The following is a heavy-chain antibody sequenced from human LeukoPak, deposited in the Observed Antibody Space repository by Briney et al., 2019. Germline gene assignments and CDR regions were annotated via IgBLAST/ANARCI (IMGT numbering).Heavy chain of an antibody. CDR1: GFTFSSYA. V-gene: IGHV3-30*14. J-gene: IGHJ4*02. CDR3: ASSVASSGYYHFDY. D-gene: IGHD3-22*01. Sequence: GGSLRLSCAASGFTFSSYAMHWVRQAPGKGLEWVAVISYDGSNKYYADSVKGRFTISRDNSKNTLYLQMNSLRAEDTAVYYCASSVASSGYYHFDYWGQGTLVTVSS. CDR2: ISYDGSNK.